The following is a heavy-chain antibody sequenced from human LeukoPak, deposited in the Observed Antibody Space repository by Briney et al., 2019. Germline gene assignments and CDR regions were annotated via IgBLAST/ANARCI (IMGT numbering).Heavy chain of an antibody. CDR2: ITNSSSYI. D-gene: IGHD1-26*01. CDR1: GFTFSNYN. J-gene: IGHJ4*02. Sequence: GGSLRLSCAASGFTFSNYNMNWVRQAPGKGLEWVSSITNSSSYIYYADAVKGRFTVSRDNAKNSLYLQMNSLRAEDTAVYYCARDPGIGDYWGQGTLVTVSS. V-gene: IGHV3-21*01. CDR3: ARDPGIGDY.